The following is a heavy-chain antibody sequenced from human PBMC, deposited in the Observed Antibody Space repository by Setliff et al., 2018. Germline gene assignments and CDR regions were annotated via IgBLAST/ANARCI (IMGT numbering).Heavy chain of an antibody. D-gene: IGHD6-13*01. CDR2: ISIYNGNT. J-gene: IGHJ4*02. Sequence: ASVKVSCKASGYTFTSYGINWVRQAPGQGLEWMGWISIYNGNTNYAQKLQGRVTMTTDTSTSTAYMELRSLRSDGTAVYYCARGIAAVGTSCYFDYWSQGTPVTVSS. V-gene: IGHV1-18*01. CDR3: ARGIAAVGTSCYFDY. CDR1: GYTFTSYG.